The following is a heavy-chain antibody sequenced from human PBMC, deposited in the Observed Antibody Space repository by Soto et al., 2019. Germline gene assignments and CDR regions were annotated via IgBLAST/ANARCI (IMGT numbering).Heavy chain of an antibody. CDR2: IWYDGSNK. CDR3: ARDSATVYGMDV. J-gene: IGHJ6*02. D-gene: IGHD4-4*01. CDR1: GFTFSSYG. Sequence: QVQLVESGGGVVQPGRSLRLSCAASGFTFSSYGMHWVRQAPGKGLEWVAVIWYDGSNKYYADSVKGRFTISRDNSKNTLYLQMNSLRAEDTAVYYCARDSATVYGMDVWGQGTTVTVSS. V-gene: IGHV3-33*01.